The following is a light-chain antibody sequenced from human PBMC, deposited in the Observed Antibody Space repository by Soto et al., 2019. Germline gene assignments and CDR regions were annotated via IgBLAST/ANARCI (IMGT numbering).Light chain of an antibody. Sequence: DIQLTPSPSFLSASVGDRVTITRRASQGISSYLAWYQQKPGKAPELLIYAASTLQSGVPSRFSGSGSGTDFTLTISSLQPEDSATYYCQHSYANPRTFGQGTKWIS. CDR2: AAS. J-gene: IGKJ1*01. V-gene: IGKV1-9*01. CDR3: QHSYANPRT. CDR1: QGISSY.